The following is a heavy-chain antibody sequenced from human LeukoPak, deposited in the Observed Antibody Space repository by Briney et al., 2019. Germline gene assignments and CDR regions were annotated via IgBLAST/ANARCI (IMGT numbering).Heavy chain of an antibody. CDR2: IYYSGST. V-gene: IGHV4-30-4*08. J-gene: IGHJ5*02. Sequence: SQTLSLTCTASGGSISSGDYYWSWIRQPPGKGLEWIGYIYYSGSTYYNPSLKSRVTISVDTSKNQFSLKLSSVTAADTAVYYCARVFCSGGSCYSPDWFDPWGQGTLVTVSS. CDR3: ARVFCSGGSCYSPDWFDP. CDR1: GGSISSGDYY. D-gene: IGHD2-15*01.